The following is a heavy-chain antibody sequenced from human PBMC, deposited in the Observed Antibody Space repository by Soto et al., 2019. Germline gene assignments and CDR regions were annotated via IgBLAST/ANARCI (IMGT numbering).Heavy chain of an antibody. D-gene: IGHD2-2*01. Sequence: SETLSLTCAVYGGSFSGYYWSWIRQPPWKGLEWIVEINHSGSTNYNPSLKSRVTISVDTSKNQFSLKLSSVTAADTAVYYCARGRVDSGYCSSTSCALFDYWGQGTLVTVYS. CDR1: GGSFSGYY. CDR2: INHSGST. CDR3: ARGRVDSGYCSSTSCALFDY. J-gene: IGHJ4*02. V-gene: IGHV4-34*01.